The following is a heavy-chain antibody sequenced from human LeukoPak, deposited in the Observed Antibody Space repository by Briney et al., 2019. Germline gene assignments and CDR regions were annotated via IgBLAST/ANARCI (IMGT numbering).Heavy chain of an antibody. CDR2: INHSGST. J-gene: IGHJ3*02. V-gene: IGHV4-34*01. CDR3: ARGRRRAFDI. Sequence: PSETLSLTCAVYGGSFSGYYWSWIRQPPGKGLEWIGEINHSGSTNYNPSLKSRVTISVDTSKNQFSLKLSSVTAADTAVYYCARGRRRAFDIWGQGTMVTVSS. D-gene: IGHD5-24*01. CDR1: GGSFSGYY.